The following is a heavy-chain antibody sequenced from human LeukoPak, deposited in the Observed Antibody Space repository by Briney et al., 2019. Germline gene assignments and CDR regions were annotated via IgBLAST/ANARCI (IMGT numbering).Heavy chain of an antibody. CDR2: IKQDGSEK. CDR1: GFTFTTYW. CDR3: AREPIVLMDANWFDP. Sequence: GGSLRLSCAASGFTFTTYWMGWVRQAPGKGLEWVANIKQDGSEKYYVDSVKGRFTISRDNAKNSLYLQMNGLRAEDTAVYYCAREPIVLMDANWFDPWGQGTLVTVSS. V-gene: IGHV3-7*01. D-gene: IGHD2-8*01. J-gene: IGHJ5*02.